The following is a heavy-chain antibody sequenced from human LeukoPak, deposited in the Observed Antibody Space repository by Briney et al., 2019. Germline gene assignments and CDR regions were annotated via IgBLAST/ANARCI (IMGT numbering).Heavy chain of an antibody. V-gene: IGHV4-4*02. CDR3: VWSSGWYHGYFQH. CDR1: GGSISSTNW. D-gene: IGHD6-19*01. Sequence: PSETLSLTCDVSGGSISSTNWWSWVRQPPGKGLEWIGEIYYSGSTNCNPSLKSRVTVSIDKSKNQFSLKVNSVTAADTAVYYCVWSSGWYHGYFQHWGQGTLVTVSS. CDR2: IYYSGST. J-gene: IGHJ1*01.